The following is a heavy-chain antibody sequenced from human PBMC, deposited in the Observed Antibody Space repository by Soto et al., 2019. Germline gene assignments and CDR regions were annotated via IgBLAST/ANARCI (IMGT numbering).Heavy chain of an antibody. J-gene: IGHJ6*02. CDR1: GYSFSDYF. CDR3: ARIKWGLNYYNGMDV. D-gene: IGHD1-26*01. CDR2: INPKTAAT. Sequence: QVQLVQSGAEVKKSGASVKVSCKPSGYSFSDYFIQWVRQAPGQGLEWVAWINPKTAATNYAKKLQGRVSLTWDTSSTTGYMELTRLRPDDTAVYYCARIKWGLNYYNGMDVWGQGTTVIVSS. V-gene: IGHV1-2*02.